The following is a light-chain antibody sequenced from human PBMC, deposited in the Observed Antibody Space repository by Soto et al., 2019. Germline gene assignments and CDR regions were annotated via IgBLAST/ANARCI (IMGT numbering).Light chain of an antibody. CDR3: QQRSIWPLT. CDR1: QSVSSSY. J-gene: IGKJ4*01. V-gene: IGKV3D-20*02. Sequence: EIVSTQSPGTLSLFPGERATLPCRGSQSVSSSYSAWYQQKPGQAPRLLIYGASSRATGIPDRFSGSGSGTDFTLTISSLEPEDFAVYYCQQRSIWPLTFGGGTKVDIK. CDR2: GAS.